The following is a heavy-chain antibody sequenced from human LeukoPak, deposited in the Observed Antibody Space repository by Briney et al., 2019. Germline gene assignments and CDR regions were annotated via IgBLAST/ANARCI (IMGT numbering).Heavy chain of an antibody. V-gene: IGHV4-30-4*08. CDR1: GGSISSGDYY. D-gene: IGHD6-19*01. J-gene: IGHJ4*02. Sequence: SETLSLTCTVSGGSISSGDYYWSWIRQPPGKGLEWIGYIYYSGSTYYNPSLKSRVTISVDTSKNQFSLKLSSVTAADTAVYYCARGGSSGWSYYFDYWGQGTLVTVS. CDR2: IYYSGST. CDR3: ARGGSSGWSYYFDY.